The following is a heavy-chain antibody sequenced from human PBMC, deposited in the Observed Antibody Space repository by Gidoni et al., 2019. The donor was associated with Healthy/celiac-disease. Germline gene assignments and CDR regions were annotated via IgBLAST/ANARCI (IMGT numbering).Heavy chain of an antibody. D-gene: IGHD1-26*01. J-gene: IGHJ4*02. V-gene: IGHV4-39*01. CDR1: GGSISSSSYY. CDR2: IYYSGST. Sequence: QLQLQESGPGLVKPSETLSLTCTVSGGSISSSSYYWGWIRQPPGKGLEWIGSIYYSGSTYYNPSLKSRVTISVDTSKNQFSLKLSSVTAADTAVYYCARHTWGELLDYWGQGTLVTVSS. CDR3: ARHTWGELLDY.